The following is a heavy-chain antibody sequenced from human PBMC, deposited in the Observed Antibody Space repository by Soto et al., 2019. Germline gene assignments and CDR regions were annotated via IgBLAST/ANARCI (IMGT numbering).Heavy chain of an antibody. CDR3: AREEGDSGGMDV. J-gene: IGHJ6*02. Sequence: ASVKVSCKASGYAFTVYDIHLVRQAPGQGLEWMGWINTNSGGTKYAQKFQGWVTMTRDTSINTAYMELSRLRSDDTVVYYCAREEGDSGGMDVWGQGTTVTVSS. CDR1: GYAFTVYD. V-gene: IGHV1-2*04. CDR2: INTNSGGT. D-gene: IGHD3-10*01.